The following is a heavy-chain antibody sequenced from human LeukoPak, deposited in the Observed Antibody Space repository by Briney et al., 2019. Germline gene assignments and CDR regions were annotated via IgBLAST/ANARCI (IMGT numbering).Heavy chain of an antibody. J-gene: IGHJ4*02. CDR1: GFTFSSYA. CDR3: AREYCSGGRCQYYFDY. Sequence: GGSLRLSCAASGFTFSSYAMHWVRQAPGKGLEYVSGISSDGGSPFHVNSVKGRFAISRDNSKDTLYLQMGSLRAEDMAVYYCAREYCSGGRCQYYFDYWGQGTLVTVSS. CDR2: ISSDGGSP. V-gene: IGHV3-64*01. D-gene: IGHD2-15*01.